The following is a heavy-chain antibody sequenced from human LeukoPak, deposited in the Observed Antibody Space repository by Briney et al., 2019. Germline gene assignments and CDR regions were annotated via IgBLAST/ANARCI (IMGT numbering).Heavy chain of an antibody. J-gene: IGHJ5*02. V-gene: IGHV4-59*12. CDR2: IYYSGST. Sequence: SETLSLTCTVSGGSISRYYWSWIRQPPGKGLEWIGYIYYSGSTNYNPSLKSRVAISVDTSKNQFSLKLSSVNAADTAVYYCARDPSSWFDPWGQGTLVIVSS. CDR3: ARDPSSWFDP. CDR1: GGSISRYY.